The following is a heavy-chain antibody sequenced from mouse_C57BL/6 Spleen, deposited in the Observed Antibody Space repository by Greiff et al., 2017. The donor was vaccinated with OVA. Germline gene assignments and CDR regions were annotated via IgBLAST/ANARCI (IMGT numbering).Heavy chain of an antibody. CDR3: AKVYDGYPMDY. V-gene: IGHV1-55*01. J-gene: IGHJ4*01. D-gene: IGHD2-3*01. CDR2: IYPGSGST. Sequence: QVQLKQSGAELVKPGASVKMSCKASGYTFTSYWITWVKQRPGQGLEWIGDIYPGSGSTNYNEKFKSKATLTVDTSSSTAYMQLSSLTSEDSAVYYCAKVYDGYPMDYWGQGTSVTVSS. CDR1: GYTFTSYW.